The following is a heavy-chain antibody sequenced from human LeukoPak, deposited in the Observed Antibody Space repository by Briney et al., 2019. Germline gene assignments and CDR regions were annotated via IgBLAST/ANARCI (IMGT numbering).Heavy chain of an antibody. J-gene: IGHJ5*02. D-gene: IGHD2-2*01. CDR3: ARQGPVGGYCSSTSCYSENWFDP. Sequence: GESLKISCKGSGYSFTSYWIGWVRQMPGKGLEWMGIIYPGDSDTRYSPSFQGQVTISADKSISTAYLQWSSLKASDTAMYYCARQGPVGGYCSSTSCYSENWFDPWGQGTLVTVSS. CDR1: GYSFTSYW. CDR2: IYPGDSDT. V-gene: IGHV5-51*01.